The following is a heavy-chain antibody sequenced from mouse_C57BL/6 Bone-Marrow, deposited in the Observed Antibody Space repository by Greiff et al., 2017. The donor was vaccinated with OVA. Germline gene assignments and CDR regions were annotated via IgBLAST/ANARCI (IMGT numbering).Heavy chain of an antibody. CDR1: GYTFTDYN. CDR3: ARDGYYELHWYFDV. J-gene: IGHJ1*03. Sequence: EVQLQQSGPELVKPGASVKIPCKASGYTFTDYNMDWVKQSHGKSLEWIGDINPNNGGTIYNQKFKGKATLTVDKSSSTAYMELRSLTSEDTAVYDCARDGYYELHWYFDVWGTGTTVTVSS. CDR2: INPNNGGT. V-gene: IGHV1-18*01. D-gene: IGHD2-3*01.